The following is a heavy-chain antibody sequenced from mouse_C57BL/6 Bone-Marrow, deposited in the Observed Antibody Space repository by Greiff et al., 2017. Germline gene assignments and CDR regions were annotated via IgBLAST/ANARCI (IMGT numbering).Heavy chain of an antibody. J-gene: IGHJ2*01. Sequence: VQLQQPGTELVKPGASVKLSCKASGYTFTSYWMHWVKQRPGQGLEWIGNINPSNGGTNYNEKFKSKATLTVDESSSTAYMQLSSLKSEDSAVYYCARLGPYSNFFFDYWGQGTTLTVSS. CDR1: GYTFTSYW. D-gene: IGHD2-5*01. CDR3: ARLGPYSNFFFDY. CDR2: INPSNGGT. V-gene: IGHV1-53*01.